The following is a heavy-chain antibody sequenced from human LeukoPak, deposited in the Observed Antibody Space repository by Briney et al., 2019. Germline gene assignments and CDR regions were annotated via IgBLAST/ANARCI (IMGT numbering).Heavy chain of an antibody. V-gene: IGHV4-34*01. Sequence: SETLSLTCAVYGGSFSGYYWSWIRQPPGKGLEWIGEINHSGSTNHNPSLKSRVTISVDTSKNQFSLKLSSVTAADTAVYYCARGDKEYYYDSSGYLYFDYWGQGTLVTVSS. CDR1: GGSFSGYY. CDR2: INHSGST. D-gene: IGHD3-22*01. J-gene: IGHJ4*02. CDR3: ARGDKEYYYDSSGYLYFDY.